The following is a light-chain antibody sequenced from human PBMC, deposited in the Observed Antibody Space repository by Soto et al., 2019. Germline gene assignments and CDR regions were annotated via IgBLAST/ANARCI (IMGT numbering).Light chain of an antibody. CDR2: EVN. CDR3: TSYGGRDNLI. CDR1: SSDVGGYNY. Sequence: QSVLTKPTSASGSPGQSVTISCTGTSSDVGGYNYVSWFQQHPGKAPKLIISEVNKRPSGVPDRFSGSKSGNTASLTVSGLQADDEADYYCTSYGGRDNLIFGGGTKLTVL. J-gene: IGLJ2*01. V-gene: IGLV2-8*01.